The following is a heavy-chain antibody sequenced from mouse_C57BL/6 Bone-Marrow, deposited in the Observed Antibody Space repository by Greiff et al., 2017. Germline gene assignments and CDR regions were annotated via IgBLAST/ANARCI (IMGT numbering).Heavy chain of an antibody. Sequence: EVHLVESEGGLVQPGSSMKLSCTASGFTFSDYYMAWVRQVPEKGLEWVANINYDGSSTYYLDSLKSRFIISRDNAKNILYLQMSSLKSEDTATYYCARGDTTVVGPFYAMDYWGQGTSVTVSS. CDR2: INYDGSST. CDR1: GFTFSDYY. V-gene: IGHV5-16*01. D-gene: IGHD1-1*01. J-gene: IGHJ4*01. CDR3: ARGDTTVVGPFYAMDY.